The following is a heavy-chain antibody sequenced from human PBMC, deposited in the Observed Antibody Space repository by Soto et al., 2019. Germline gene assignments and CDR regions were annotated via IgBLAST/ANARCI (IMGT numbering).Heavy chain of an antibody. CDR3: GRYNVKSGTGVS. V-gene: IGHV3-74*01. J-gene: IGHJ5*02. CDR1: GFTFSNSW. D-gene: IGHD1-26*01. Sequence: EVQLEESGGGLVQPGGSLRLSCVASGFTFSNSWMHWVRQTPGKGLVWVSRINSDASVINYADSVRGRFTISRDNAKNTLYLHMNSLIAEDTASYYCGRYNVKSGTGVSWGQGTLVTVSS. CDR2: INSDASVI.